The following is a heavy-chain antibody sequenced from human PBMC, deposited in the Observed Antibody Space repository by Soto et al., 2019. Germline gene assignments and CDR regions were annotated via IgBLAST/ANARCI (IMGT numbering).Heavy chain of an antibody. V-gene: IGHV1-46*01. J-gene: IGHJ5*02. CDR1: GYTFTSFY. Sequence: QVQLVQSGAEVKEPGASVRVSCKASGYTFTSFYVHWMRQAPGQGLEWMGVINPSGGSTTYAQKFQGRVTMARDTSTSTVYMELSSLRSEDTAVYHCARGSSGEIRRHHNWFDTWGQGTLVTVSS. CDR2: INPSGGST. D-gene: IGHD3-10*01. CDR3: ARGSSGEIRRHHNWFDT.